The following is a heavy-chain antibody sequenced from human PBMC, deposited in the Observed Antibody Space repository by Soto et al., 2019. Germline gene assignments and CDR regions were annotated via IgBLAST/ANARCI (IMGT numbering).Heavy chain of an antibody. J-gene: IGHJ5*02. CDR1: GGSFSGYY. CDR2: IYHSGST. D-gene: IGHD3-10*01. Sequence: SETLSLTCAVYGGSFSGYYWSWIRQPPGKGLEWIGEIYHSGSTYYNPSLKSRVTISVDRSKNQFSLKLSSVTAADTAVYYCARERFGDLNWFDPWGQGTLVTVSS. CDR3: ARERFGDLNWFDP. V-gene: IGHV4-34*01.